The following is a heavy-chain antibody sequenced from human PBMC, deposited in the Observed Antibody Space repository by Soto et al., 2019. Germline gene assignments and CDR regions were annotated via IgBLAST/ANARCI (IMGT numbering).Heavy chain of an antibody. Sequence: GGSLRLSCAASGFSFSDYYMSWIRQPPGKGLEWVSHISKSGSIIHYADSVKGRFTISRDNAKNSLYLQMNSLRAEDTALYYCARDLSPYSDYYDESSSETWFDPWGQGTLVTVSS. CDR2: ISKSGSII. CDR1: GFSFSDYY. J-gene: IGHJ5*02. V-gene: IGHV3-11*01. D-gene: IGHD3-22*01. CDR3: ARDLSPYSDYYDESSSETWFDP.